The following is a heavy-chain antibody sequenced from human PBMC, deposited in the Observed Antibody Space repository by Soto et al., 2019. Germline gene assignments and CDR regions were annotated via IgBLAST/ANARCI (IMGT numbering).Heavy chain of an antibody. Sequence: GASVKVSCKASGYTFTGHYLHWVRHAPGQRPEWMGWINPKNGDTIYTQKFQGRVTMTRDTSISTAFMELSRLNSDDTAVYFCARSSRAYGDCDSWGQGTLVTVSS. CDR1: GYTFTGHY. CDR2: INPKNGDT. J-gene: IGHJ4*02. D-gene: IGHD4-17*01. V-gene: IGHV1-2*02. CDR3: ARSSRAYGDCDS.